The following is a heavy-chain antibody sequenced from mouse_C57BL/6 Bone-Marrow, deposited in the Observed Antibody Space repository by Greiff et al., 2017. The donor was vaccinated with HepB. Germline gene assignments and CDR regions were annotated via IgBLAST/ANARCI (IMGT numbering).Heavy chain of an antibody. J-gene: IGHJ3*01. CDR2: IYPGSGNT. Sequence: QVQLQQSGAELVRPGASVKLSCKASGYTFTDYYINWVKQRPGQGLEWIARIYPGSGNTYYNEKFKGKATLTAEKSSSTAYMQLSSLTAEDSAVYFCATGDLVTTVVPPWFAYWGQGTLVTVSA. CDR3: ATGDLVTTVVPPWFAY. D-gene: IGHD2-2*01. V-gene: IGHV1-76*01. CDR1: GYTFTDYY.